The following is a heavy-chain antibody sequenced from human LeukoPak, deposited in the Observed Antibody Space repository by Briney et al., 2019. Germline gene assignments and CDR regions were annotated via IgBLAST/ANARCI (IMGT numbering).Heavy chain of an antibody. CDR2: IRYDGSNK. Sequence: PGGSLRLSCAASGFTFSSYGMHWVRQAPGKGLEWVAFIRYDGSNKYYADSVKGRFTISRDNSKNTLYLQMNSLRAEDTAVYYCAKNPPRAAGGSEPDYWGQGTLVTVSS. V-gene: IGHV3-30*02. D-gene: IGHD1-14*01. CDR3: AKNPPRAAGGSEPDY. J-gene: IGHJ4*02. CDR1: GFTFSSYG.